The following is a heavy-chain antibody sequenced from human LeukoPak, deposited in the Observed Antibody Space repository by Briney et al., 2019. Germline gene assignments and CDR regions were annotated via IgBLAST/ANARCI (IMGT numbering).Heavy chain of an antibody. CDR1: GFTFSSYA. V-gene: IGHV3-23*01. D-gene: IGHD2-15*01. Sequence: GGSLRLSCAASGFTFSSYAMSWVRQAPGKGLEWVSTISGSGDSTYYADSEKGRVTISRDDSKTTLYLQMNSLRAEDTAVYYCAKDSWYSGHYYYGMDVWGQGTTVTVSS. CDR3: AKDSWYSGHYYYGMDV. CDR2: ISGSGDST. J-gene: IGHJ6*02.